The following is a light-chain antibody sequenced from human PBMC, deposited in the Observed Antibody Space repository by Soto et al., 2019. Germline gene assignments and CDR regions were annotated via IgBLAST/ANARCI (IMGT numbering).Light chain of an antibody. J-gene: IGKJ1*01. Sequence: EIVLTQSPGTLSLSPGERATLSCRASQSVSNNYLAWYQQKPGQAPRLLNYGASSRATGIPDRFSGSGSGTDFTLTISRLEPEDFAVYYCQQYGSSPKTFGQGTKV. CDR2: GAS. CDR3: QQYGSSPKT. CDR1: QSVSNNY. V-gene: IGKV3-20*01.